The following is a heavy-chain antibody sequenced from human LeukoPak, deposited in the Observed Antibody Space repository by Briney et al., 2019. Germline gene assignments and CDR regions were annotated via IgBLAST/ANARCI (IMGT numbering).Heavy chain of an antibody. CDR1: GFTFSGSA. CDR2: IRSKANSYAT. J-gene: IGHJ4*02. CDR3: TRLPYCSSTSCYYYFNY. V-gene: IGHV3-73*01. D-gene: IGHD2-2*01. Sequence: GGSLRLSCAASGFTFSGSAMHWVRQASGKGLEWVGRIRSKANSYATAYAASVKGRFTISRDDSKNTAYLQMNSLKTEDTAVYYCTRLPYCSSTSCYYYFNYWGQGTLVTVSS.